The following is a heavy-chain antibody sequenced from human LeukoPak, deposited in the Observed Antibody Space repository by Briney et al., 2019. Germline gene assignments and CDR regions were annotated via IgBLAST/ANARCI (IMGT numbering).Heavy chain of an antibody. Sequence: VASVKVSCKTSGYTFTGYYMHWVRQAPGQGLEWMGWINPNSGGTNYAQKLQGRVTMTTDTSTSTAYMELRSLRSDDTAVYYCARQHIVVVTFDPYYYYYRMDVWAKGTTVTISS. D-gene: IGHD2-21*02. V-gene: IGHV1-2*02. CDR3: ARQHIVVVTFDPYYYYYRMDV. CDR1: GYTFTGYY. CDR2: INPNSGGT. J-gene: IGHJ6*04.